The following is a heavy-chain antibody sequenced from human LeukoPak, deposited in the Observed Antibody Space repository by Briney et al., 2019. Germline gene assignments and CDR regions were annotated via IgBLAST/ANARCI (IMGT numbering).Heavy chain of an antibody. CDR1: GFTFSSYA. CDR2: ISDSGGST. D-gene: IGHD6-19*01. V-gene: IGHV3-23*01. J-gene: IGHJ5*02. Sequence: VGLGGSLRLSCAASGFTFSSYAMTWVRQAPGKGLEWVSGISDSGGSTYYADSVKGRFTISRDNSKNTLYLQMNSLRAEDTAVYYCAKVLQLSGWYPSDHWGQGMLVTVSS. CDR3: AKVLQLSGWYPSDH.